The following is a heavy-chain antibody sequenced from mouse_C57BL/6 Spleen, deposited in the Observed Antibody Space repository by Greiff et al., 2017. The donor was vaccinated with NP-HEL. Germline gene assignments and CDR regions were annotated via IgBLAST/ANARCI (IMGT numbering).Heavy chain of an antibody. J-gene: IGHJ2*01. Sequence: DVKLQESGAELVKPGASVKLSCTASGFNIKDYYMHWWKQRTEQGLAWIGRIDPEDGETKYAPKFQGKATITADTSSNTAYLQLSSLTSEDTAVYYCASYYGSTYYFDYWGQGTTLTVSS. CDR2: IDPEDGET. CDR3: ASYYGSTYYFDY. CDR1: GFNIKDYY. D-gene: IGHD1-1*01. V-gene: IGHV14-2*01.